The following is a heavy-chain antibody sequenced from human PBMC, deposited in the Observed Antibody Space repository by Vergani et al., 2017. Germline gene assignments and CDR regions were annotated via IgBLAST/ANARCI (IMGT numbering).Heavy chain of an antibody. J-gene: IGHJ3*02. CDR3: ARPYYDFWSGYPSADAFDI. Sequence: QVQLQESGPGLVKPSETLSLTCTVSGGSISSSSYYWGWIRQPPGKGLEWIGSIYYSGSNYYNPSLKSRVTISVDTSTNQFSLQLSSVTAADTAVYYCARPYYDFWSGYPSADAFDIWGQGTMVTVSS. V-gene: IGHV4-39*01. CDR1: GGSISSSSYY. CDR2: IYYSGSN. D-gene: IGHD3-3*01.